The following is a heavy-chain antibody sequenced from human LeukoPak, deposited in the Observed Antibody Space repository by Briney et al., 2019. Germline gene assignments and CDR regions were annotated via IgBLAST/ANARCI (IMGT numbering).Heavy chain of an antibody. D-gene: IGHD4-17*01. Sequence: GGSLRLSCAASGFTFSSYGMHWVRQAPGKGLEWVAVISYDGSNKYYADSVKGRFTISRDNSKNTLYLQMNGLRAEDTAVYYCASNGDYGSFDYWGQGTLVTVSS. CDR3: ASNGDYGSFDY. CDR1: GFTFSSYG. CDR2: ISYDGSNK. J-gene: IGHJ4*02. V-gene: IGHV3-30*03.